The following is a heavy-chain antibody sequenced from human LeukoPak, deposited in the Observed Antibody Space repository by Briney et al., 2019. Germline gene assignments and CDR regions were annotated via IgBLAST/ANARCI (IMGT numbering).Heavy chain of an antibody. CDR1: GYTFTSYG. V-gene: IGHV1-18*01. J-gene: IGHJ4*02. CDR2: ISAYNGNT. Sequence: ASVKVSCKASGYTFTSYGIGWVRQAPGQGLEWMGWISAYNGNTNYAQKFQGRVTMTEDTSTDTAYMELSSLRSEDTAVYYCATYSPFEYYFDYWGQGTLVTVSS. D-gene: IGHD5-18*01. CDR3: ATYSPFEYYFDY.